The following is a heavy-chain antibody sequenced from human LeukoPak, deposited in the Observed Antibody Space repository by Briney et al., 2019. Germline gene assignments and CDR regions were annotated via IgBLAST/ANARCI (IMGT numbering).Heavy chain of an antibody. J-gene: IGHJ3*02. CDR2: IYYSGST. CDR3: AGGYYDSGSHINAFDI. Sequence: PETLFLTCTVSGGSLSNYYWSWVRQPPGEGLDWIWYIYYSGSTTYNPSLKSRVPISVDTSKSQFSWKRRSLAPADPAVYYCAGGYYDSGSHINAFDIWGQGTMVTVSS. V-gene: IGHV4-59*01. D-gene: IGHD3-10*01. CDR1: GGSLSNYY.